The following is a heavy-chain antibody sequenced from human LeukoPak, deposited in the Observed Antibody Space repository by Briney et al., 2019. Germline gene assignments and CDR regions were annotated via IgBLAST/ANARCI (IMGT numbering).Heavy chain of an antibody. CDR3: ARHLRATPFNY. CDR1: GYSFTSYW. V-gene: IGHV5-51*01. J-gene: IGHJ4*02. Sequence: GESLKISCQGSGYSFTSYWIDWVRQLPGKGLEWMGTIYPGDSDTRYSPSFQGQVTISADKSISTTYLQWSSLKASDTAMYYCARHLRATPFNYWGQGTLVTVSS. CDR2: IYPGDSDT. D-gene: IGHD5-12*01.